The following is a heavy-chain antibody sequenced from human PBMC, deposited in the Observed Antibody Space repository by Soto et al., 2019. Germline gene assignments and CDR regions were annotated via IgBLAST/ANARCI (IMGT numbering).Heavy chain of an antibody. Sequence: QVQLVQSGTEVKKPGSSVKVSCKASGGTFSSYTISWVRQAPGQGLEWMGRIIPILGIANYAQKCQGRVTITADKSTSQTDMEFSSLRSDDTGVHYDASMDEHREIVATTSAPWGERTVVNVSS. CDR3: ASMDEHREIVATTSAP. D-gene: IGHD5-12*01. V-gene: IGHV1-69*02. CDR2: IIPILGIA. CDR1: GGTFSSYT. J-gene: IGHJ5*02.